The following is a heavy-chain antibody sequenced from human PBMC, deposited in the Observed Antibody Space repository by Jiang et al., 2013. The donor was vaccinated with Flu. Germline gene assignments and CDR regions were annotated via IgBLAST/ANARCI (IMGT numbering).Heavy chain of an antibody. D-gene: IGHD3-22*01. CDR3: AKDSVPGRISGYYFDY. CDR2: ISYDGSNK. Sequence: AVISYDGSNKYYADSVKGRFTISRDNSKNTLYLQMNSLRAEDTAVYYCAKDSVPGRISGYYFDYWGQGTLVTVSS. J-gene: IGHJ4*02. V-gene: IGHV3-30*18.